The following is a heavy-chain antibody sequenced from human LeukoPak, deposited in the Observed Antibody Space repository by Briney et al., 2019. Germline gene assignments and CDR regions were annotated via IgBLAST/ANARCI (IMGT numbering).Heavy chain of an antibody. CDR1: GFTFSSYA. CDR3: ARDLTGHVPHNWFDP. V-gene: IGHV3-30-3*01. J-gene: IGHJ5*02. CDR2: ISYDGSNK. Sequence: PGGSLRLSCAASGFTFSSYAMHWVRQAPGKGLEWVAVISYDGSNKYYADSVKGRFTISRDNAKNSLYLQMNSLRAEDTAVYYCARDLTGHVPHNWFDPWGQGTLVTVSS. D-gene: IGHD7-27*01.